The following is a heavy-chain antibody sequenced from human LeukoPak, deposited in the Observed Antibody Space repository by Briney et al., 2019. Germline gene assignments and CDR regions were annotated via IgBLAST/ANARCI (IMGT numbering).Heavy chain of an antibody. CDR1: GFTFNIYG. V-gene: IGHV3-30-3*01. Sequence: PGGSLRLSCAGSGFTFNIYGIHWVRQAPGKGLEWVAVISYDGNNQYYTDSVRGRFTISRDTSNNTLYLQMNSLRVDDTAVYYCARGLNRYFNTVTPLGDYWGQGTLVTVSS. CDR2: ISYDGNNQ. D-gene: IGHD4-17*01. CDR3: ARGLNRYFNTVTPLGDY. J-gene: IGHJ4*02.